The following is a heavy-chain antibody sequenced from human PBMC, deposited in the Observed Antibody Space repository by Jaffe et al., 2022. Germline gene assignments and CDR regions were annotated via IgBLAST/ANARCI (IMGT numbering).Heavy chain of an antibody. D-gene: IGHD3-10*01. CDR3: ARTRGSGSFPEYYFDY. CDR2: IDWDDDK. J-gene: IGHJ4*02. V-gene: IGHV2-70*01. Sequence: QVTLRESGPALVKPTQTLTLTCTFSGFSLSTSGMCVSWIRQPPGKALEWLALIDWDDDKYYSTSLKTRLTISKDTSKNQVVLTMTNMDPVDTATYYCARTRGSGSFPEYYFDYWGQGTLVTVSS. CDR1: GFSLSTSGMC.